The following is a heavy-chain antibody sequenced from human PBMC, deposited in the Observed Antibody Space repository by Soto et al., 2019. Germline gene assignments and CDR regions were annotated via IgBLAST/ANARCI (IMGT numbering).Heavy chain of an antibody. CDR3: ARVSGYYDSSGYYYKLNMDV. D-gene: IGHD3-22*01. CDR2: INHSGST. V-gene: IGHV4-34*01. CDR1: GGSFIGYY. J-gene: IGHJ6*02. Sequence: SETLSLTCAFYGGSFIGYYWSWIRQPPGRGLEWIGEINHSGSTNYNPSLKSRVTISVDTSKNQFSLKLSSVTAADTAVYYCARVSGYYDSSGYYYKLNMDVWGQGTTVTVSS.